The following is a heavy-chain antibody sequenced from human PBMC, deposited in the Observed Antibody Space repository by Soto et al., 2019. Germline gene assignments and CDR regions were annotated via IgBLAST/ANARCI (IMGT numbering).Heavy chain of an antibody. J-gene: IGHJ4*01. Sequence: VGSLRLSFEASGFTFGNYHMSWVRQAPGKGLAWVAGISAGGDGTTYADSVKGRFTISRDNSRNTLYLQMNSLRVDDTDLYYCAQETRLQRDYWAQATLVIVSS. D-gene: IGHD2-15*01. CDR3: AQETRLQRDY. CDR2: ISAGGDGT. V-gene: IGHV3-23*01. CDR1: GFTFGNYH.